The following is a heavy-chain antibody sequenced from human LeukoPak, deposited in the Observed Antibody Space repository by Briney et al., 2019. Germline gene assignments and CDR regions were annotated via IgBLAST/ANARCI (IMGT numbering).Heavy chain of an antibody. V-gene: IGHV3-23*01. CDR3: ADILSRIAAAAPGY. CDR2: ISGSGGST. D-gene: IGHD6-13*01. CDR1: GFTFSSYA. J-gene: IGHJ4*02. Sequence: GGSLRLSCAASGFTFSSYAMSWVRQAPGKGLEWVSAISGSGGSTYYADSVKGRFTISRDNSKNTLYLQMNSLRAEDTAVYYCADILSRIAAAAPGYWGQGTLVTVSS.